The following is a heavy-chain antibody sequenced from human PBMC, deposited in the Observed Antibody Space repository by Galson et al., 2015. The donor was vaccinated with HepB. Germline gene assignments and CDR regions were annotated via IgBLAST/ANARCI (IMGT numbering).Heavy chain of an antibody. CDR3: AREGDGALHHLDL. J-gene: IGHJ5*02. V-gene: IGHV3-33*01. CDR2: VWYDGSNT. D-gene: IGHD4-17*01. CDR1: GFTFSSHG. Sequence: SLRLSCAASGFTFSSHGMHWVRQAPGKGLEWVAVVWYDGSNTYYADSVKGRVTISRDNSKNTLYLQMSCLRGEDTAIYYCAREGDGALHHLDLWGQGTLVTVSS.